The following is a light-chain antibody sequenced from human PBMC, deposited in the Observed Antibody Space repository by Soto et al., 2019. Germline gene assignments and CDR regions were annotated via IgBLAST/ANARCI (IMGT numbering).Light chain of an antibody. J-gene: IGKJ1*01. CDR1: QSVSSNH. Sequence: IFLTPSKGTPPSCPGKRAALSTRASQSVSSNHLAWYQQKPGQAPRLLIYGGSSRATGIPVRFSGSGSETDFTLTITRLEPEDFAVYYCQQYSSSRRLGQ. CDR2: GGS. CDR3: QQYSSSRR. V-gene: IGKV3-20*01.